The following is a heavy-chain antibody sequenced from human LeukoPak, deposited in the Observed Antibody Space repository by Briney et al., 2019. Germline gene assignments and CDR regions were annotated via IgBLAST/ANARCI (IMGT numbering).Heavy chain of an antibody. D-gene: IGHD3-22*01. CDR3: ARDLYYYDSSGYYAEGLPDY. CDR2: VIPIYYIT. Sequence: ASVKVSCKASGGFFSGYAMSWLRQAPGQGLEWLGGVIPIYYITKYAQKFQDRVTITADKSTSTAYMELGSLRSEDTAVYYCARDLYYYDSSGYYAEGLPDYWGQGTLVTVSS. J-gene: IGHJ4*02. V-gene: IGHV1-69*10. CDR1: GGFFSGYA.